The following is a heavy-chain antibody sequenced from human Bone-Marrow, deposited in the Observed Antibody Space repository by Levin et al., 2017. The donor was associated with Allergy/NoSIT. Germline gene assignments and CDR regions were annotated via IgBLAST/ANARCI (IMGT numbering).Heavy chain of an antibody. CDR2: IYYSGST. J-gene: IGHJ3*02. Sequence: SQTLSLTCTVSGGSISSYYWSWIRQPPGKGLEWIGYIYYSGSTNYNPSLKSRVTISLDTSKSQFSLKLSSVTAADRAVYYCARHYFGAVAGDAFDIWGQGTMVTVSS. D-gene: IGHD6-19*01. CDR1: GGSISSYY. CDR3: ARHYFGAVAGDAFDI. V-gene: IGHV4-59*08.